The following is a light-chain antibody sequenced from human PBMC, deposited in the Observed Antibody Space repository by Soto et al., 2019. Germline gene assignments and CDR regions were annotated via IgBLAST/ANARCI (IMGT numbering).Light chain of an antibody. CDR2: AAS. Sequence: DIQLTQSPSFLSASVGDRVTITCRASQGISSYLAWYQQKPGKAPKLLIYAASTLQSGVPSRFIGSGSGTEFTLTISSLQPEDFATYYCQQLNSYPPIFGPGTKVDIK. CDR1: QGISSY. CDR3: QQLNSYPPI. J-gene: IGKJ3*01. V-gene: IGKV1-9*01.